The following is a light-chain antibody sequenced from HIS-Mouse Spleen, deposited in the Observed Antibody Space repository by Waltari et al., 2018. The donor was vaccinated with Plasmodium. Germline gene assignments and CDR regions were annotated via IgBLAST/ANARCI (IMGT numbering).Light chain of an antibody. J-gene: IGKJ5*01. CDR2: AAS. CDR1: QGISSY. Sequence: DIQLTQSPSFLSASVGDRVTITCRASQGISSYLAWYQQKPGKAPKLLIYAASTLQSGVPPRFSGSGSGTEFTLTISSLQPEDFATDYCQQLNSYPITFGQGTRLEIK. V-gene: IGKV1-9*01. CDR3: QQLNSYPIT.